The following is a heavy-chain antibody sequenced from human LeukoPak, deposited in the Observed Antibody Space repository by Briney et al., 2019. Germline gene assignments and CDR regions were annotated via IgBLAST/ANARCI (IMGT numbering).Heavy chain of an antibody. J-gene: IGHJ4*02. CDR3: ARSYCSSTSCFLDY. Sequence: ASVKVSCKASGYTFTGYYMHWVRQAPGQGLEWMRWINPNSGGTNYAQKFQGRVTMTRDTSISTAYMELSRLRSDDTAVYYCARSYCSSTSCFLDYWGQGTLVTVSS. V-gene: IGHV1-2*02. CDR1: GYTFTGYY. D-gene: IGHD2-2*01. CDR2: INPNSGGT.